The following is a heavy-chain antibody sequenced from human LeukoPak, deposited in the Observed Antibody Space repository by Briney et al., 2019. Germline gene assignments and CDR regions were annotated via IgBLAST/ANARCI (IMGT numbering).Heavy chain of an antibody. CDR2: ISAYNGNT. J-gene: IGHJ4*02. Sequence: GASVKVSRKASGYTFTSYGISWVRQAPGQGLEWMGWISAYNGNTNYAQKLQGRVTMTTDTSTSTAYMELRSLRSDDTAVYYCARARTYYGSGSSMSGHFDYWGQGTLVTVSS. CDR1: GYTFTSYG. D-gene: IGHD3-10*01. CDR3: ARARTYYGSGSSMSGHFDY. V-gene: IGHV1-18*01.